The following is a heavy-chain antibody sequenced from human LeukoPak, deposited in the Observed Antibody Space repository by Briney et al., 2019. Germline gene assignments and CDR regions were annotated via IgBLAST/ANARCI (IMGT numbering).Heavy chain of an antibody. CDR3: ARDRVQNPYYYDSSGYYSSYYYYGMDV. Sequence: GGSLRLSCAASGFTFSDYYMSWIRQASGKGLEWVSYISSSGSTIYYADSVKGRFTISRDNAKNSLYLQMNSLRAEDTAVYYCARDRVQNPYYYDSSGYYSSYYYYGMDVWDQGTTVTVSS. CDR2: ISSSGSTI. J-gene: IGHJ6*02. V-gene: IGHV3-11*01. D-gene: IGHD3-22*01. CDR1: GFTFSDYY.